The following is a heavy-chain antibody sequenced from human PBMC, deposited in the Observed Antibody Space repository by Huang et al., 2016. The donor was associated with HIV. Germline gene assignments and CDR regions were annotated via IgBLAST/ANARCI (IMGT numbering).Heavy chain of an antibody. CDR1: GGPFGDYA. CDR2: IIPIVGTK. J-gene: IGHJ4*02. Sequence: KPGSSVKVSCKASGGPFGDYAISWWRQAPGQGLEWMGGIIPIVGTKHFAQRFQGRITLVEDASTSTVFMHLSSLKSEDTAVYYCAREDQRTRVYFDYWGQGTLVTVSS. CDR3: AREDQRTRVYFDY. D-gene: IGHD2-2*01. V-gene: IGHV1-69*13.